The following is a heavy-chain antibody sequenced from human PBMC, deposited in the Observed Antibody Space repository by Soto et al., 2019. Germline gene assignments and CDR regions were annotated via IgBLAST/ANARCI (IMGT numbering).Heavy chain of an antibody. CDR1: GFTFSNAW. J-gene: IGHJ4*02. D-gene: IGHD5-12*01. Sequence: EVQLVESGGGLVKPGGSLRLSCAASGFTFSNAWMSWVRQAPGKGLEWVGRIKSKTDGGTTDYAAPVKGRFTISRDDSKNTLYLQMNSLKTEDTAMYYCTTEMVATIGSLDYWGQGTLVTVSS. V-gene: IGHV3-15*01. CDR2: IKSKTDGGTT. CDR3: TTEMVATIGSLDY.